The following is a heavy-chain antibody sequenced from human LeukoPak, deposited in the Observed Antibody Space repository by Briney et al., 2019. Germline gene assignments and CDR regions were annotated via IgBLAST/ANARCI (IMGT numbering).Heavy chain of an antibody. J-gene: IGHJ6*03. D-gene: IGHD2-2*01. V-gene: IGHV1-18*01. CDR1: GYTFISYG. CDR3: ARVGPAISPYYMDV. Sequence: ASVMVSCKASGYTFISYGISWVRQAPGQGLEWMGWISPYNGNTNYAQKLQGRVTMTTDTPTSTAYMELRSLSSDDTAVYYCARVGPAISPYYMDVWGKGTTVTVSS. CDR2: ISPYNGNT.